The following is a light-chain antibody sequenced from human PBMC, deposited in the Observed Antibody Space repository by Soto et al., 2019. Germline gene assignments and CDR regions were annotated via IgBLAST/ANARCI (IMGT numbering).Light chain of an antibody. V-gene: IGKV3D-20*02. Sequence: EIVLTQSPGTLSLSPVERATLSCRASLSVSSTYLAWYQQKPGQAPRLLIYDASNRATGIPARFSGSGSGTDFTLTISSLEPEDFAVYYCQQRSKRTFGQGTKVDIK. CDR3: QQRSKRT. CDR1: LSVSSTY. J-gene: IGKJ1*01. CDR2: DAS.